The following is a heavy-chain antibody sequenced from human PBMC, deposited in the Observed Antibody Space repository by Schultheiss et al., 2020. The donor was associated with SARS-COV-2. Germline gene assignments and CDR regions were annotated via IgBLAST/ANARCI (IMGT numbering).Heavy chain of an antibody. J-gene: IGHJ4*02. V-gene: IGHV4-34*01. D-gene: IGHD5-18*01. CDR3: ARRGYTYGSPTFDY. CDR1: GGSFSAYY. Sequence: GSLRLSCAVYGGSFSAYYWSWIRQPPGKGLAWIGEITHSGSTNYNPSLKSRVTLSLDTSKKQFSLKLSSVTAADTAVYYCARRGYTYGSPTFDYWGQGTLVTVSS. CDR2: ITHSGST.